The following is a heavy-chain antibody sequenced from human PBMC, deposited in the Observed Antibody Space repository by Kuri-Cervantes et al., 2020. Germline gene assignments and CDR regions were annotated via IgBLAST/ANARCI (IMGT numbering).Heavy chain of an antibody. J-gene: IGHJ3*02. CDR2: MNPNSGNT. CDR1: GGTFSSYA. D-gene: IGHD2-21*01. CDR3: ARVVIGAFDI. Sequence: ASVKVSCKASGGTFSSYAINWVRQATGQGLEWMGWMNPNSGNTGYAQKFQGRVTMTRNTSISTAYMELSSLRSEDTAVYYCARVVIGAFDIWGQGTMVTVSS. V-gene: IGHV1-8*02.